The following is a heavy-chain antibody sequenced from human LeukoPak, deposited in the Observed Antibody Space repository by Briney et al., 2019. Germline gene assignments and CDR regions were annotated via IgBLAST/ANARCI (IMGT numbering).Heavy chain of an antibody. Sequence: ASVKVSCKASGYTFTGYYMHWVRLAPGQGLEWMGRINPNSGDTNYAQKFQGRVTMTRDTSISTAYMELSSLTSDDTAVYYCARVGYYDTSAYLDYWGQGTLVTVSS. D-gene: IGHD3-22*01. J-gene: IGHJ4*02. CDR1: GYTFTGYY. CDR3: ARVGYYDTSAYLDY. V-gene: IGHV1-2*06. CDR2: INPNSGDT.